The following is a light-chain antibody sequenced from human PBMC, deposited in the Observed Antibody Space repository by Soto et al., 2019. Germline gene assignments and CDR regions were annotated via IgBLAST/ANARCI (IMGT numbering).Light chain of an antibody. CDR2: AAS. CDR1: QNISNY. CDR3: QQSYSTPYT. V-gene: IGKV1-39*01. Sequence: DIQMTQSPSSLSASVGDRVTITCRASQNISNYLNWYQQKPGKAPNLLIFAASSLVSGVPSSFSGSGSGTDFTLTISTLQPEDFASYYCQQSYSTPYTFGLGTKLEIK. J-gene: IGKJ2*01.